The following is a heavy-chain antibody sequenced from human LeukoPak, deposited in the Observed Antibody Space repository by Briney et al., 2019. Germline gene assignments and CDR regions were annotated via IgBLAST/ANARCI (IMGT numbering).Heavy chain of an antibody. CDR1: GFTFSSYA. Sequence: QSGGSLRLSCAASGFTFSSYAMHWVRQAPGKGLEWVAVISYDGSNKYYADSVKGRFTISRDNSKNTLYLQMNSLRAEDTAVYYCAGAGTYYYDSSGYQGYYYYGMDVWGQGTTVTVSS. D-gene: IGHD3-22*01. CDR3: AGAGTYYYDSSGYQGYYYYGMDV. CDR2: ISYDGSNK. J-gene: IGHJ6*02. V-gene: IGHV3-30-3*01.